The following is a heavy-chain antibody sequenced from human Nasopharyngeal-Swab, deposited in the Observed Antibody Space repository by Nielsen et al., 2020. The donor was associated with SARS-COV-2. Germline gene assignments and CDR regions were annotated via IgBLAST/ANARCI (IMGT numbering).Heavy chain of an antibody. CDR1: GGSVSTPNLY. V-gene: IGHV4-61*01. D-gene: IGHD3-10*01. CDR2: VLYSGSP. J-gene: IGHJ4*02. Sequence: SEPLSLTCTVSGGSVSTPNLYWSWVRQTTGKGLVWIGCVLYSGSPNYNPSLKSRVTISRDLSRNQFSLKLTSVTAADTAVYFCARGAYLASSYLGSGEWGRGTLVTVSS. CDR3: ARGAYLASSYLGSGE.